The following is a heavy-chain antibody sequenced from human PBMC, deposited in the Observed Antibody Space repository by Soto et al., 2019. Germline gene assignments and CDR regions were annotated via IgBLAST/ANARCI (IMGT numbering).Heavy chain of an antibody. CDR2: ISAHSGGT. D-gene: IGHD6-6*01. Sequence: ASVKVSCKASGFSFTGYYIHWLRQAPGQGLEWMGWISAHSGGTEYAQKFQGRVTLTRDTSIATAYLTLTSLTSDDTALYYCAKDLTRQLAYWLDPWGQGTQVTVSS. V-gene: IGHV1-2*02. CDR3: AKDLTRQLAYWLDP. J-gene: IGHJ5*02. CDR1: GFSFTGYY.